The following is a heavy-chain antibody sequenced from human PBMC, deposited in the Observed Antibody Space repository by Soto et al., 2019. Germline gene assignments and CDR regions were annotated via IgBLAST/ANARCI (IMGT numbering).Heavy chain of an antibody. CDR2: ISAHSGGT. D-gene: IGHD6-6*01. Sequence: ASVKVSCKASGFSFTGYYIHWLRQAPGQGLEWMGWISAHSGGTEYAQKFQGRVTLTRDTSIATAYLTLTSLTSDDTALYYCAKDLTRQLAYWLDPWGQGTQVTVSS. V-gene: IGHV1-2*02. CDR3: AKDLTRQLAYWLDP. J-gene: IGHJ5*02. CDR1: GFSFTGYY.